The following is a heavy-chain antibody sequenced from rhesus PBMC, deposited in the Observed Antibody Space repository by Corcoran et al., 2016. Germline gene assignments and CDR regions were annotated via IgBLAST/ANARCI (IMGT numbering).Heavy chain of an antibody. V-gene: IGHV4-165*01. J-gene: IGHJ4*01. CDR1: GGSFSGYH. CDR2: ISGSSGST. Sequence: QVQLQESGPGLVKPSETLSLTCAVSGGSFSGYHWGWFRQPTGKGLEWIGYISGSSGSTDYNPSLKSRVTISTDTSKNQFSLKLSSVTAADTAVYYCASGIWTGYYNFLDYWGQGVLVTVSS. D-gene: IGHD3-3*01. CDR3: ASGIWTGYYNFLDY.